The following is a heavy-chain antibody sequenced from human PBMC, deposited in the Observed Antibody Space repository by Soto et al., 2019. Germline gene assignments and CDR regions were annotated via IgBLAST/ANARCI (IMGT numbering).Heavy chain of an antibody. D-gene: IGHD3-3*01. CDR3: ARGPDYDFWSGYYDASGGAYYYYYYMDV. Sequence: ASVKVSCKASGXTFASYGISWGRQAPGQGLEWMGWISAYNGNTNYAQKLQGRVTMTTDTSTSTAYMELRSLRSDDTAVYYCARGPDYDFWSGYYDASGGAYYYYYYMDVWGKVTTVTVSS. V-gene: IGHV1-18*01. CDR1: GXTFASYG. J-gene: IGHJ6*03. CDR2: ISAYNGNT.